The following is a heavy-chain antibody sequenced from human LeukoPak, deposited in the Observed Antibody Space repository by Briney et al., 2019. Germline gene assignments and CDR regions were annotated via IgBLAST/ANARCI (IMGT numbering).Heavy chain of an antibody. D-gene: IGHD4-17*01. J-gene: IGHJ4*02. V-gene: IGHV3-23*01. CDR1: GFIFSNYG. CDR2: ISASGSAT. CDR3: ARGRQNYGDYPY. Sequence: PGGSLRLSCAASGFIFSNYGMNWVRQAPGKGLEWVAAISASGSATSYADSVRGRFTISRDNSKSTTYLQMNSLRAEDTAVYYCARGRQNYGDYPYWGQGTLVTVSS.